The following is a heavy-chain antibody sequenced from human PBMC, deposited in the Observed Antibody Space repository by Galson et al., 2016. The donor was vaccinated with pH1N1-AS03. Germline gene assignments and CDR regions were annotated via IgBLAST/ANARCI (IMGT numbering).Heavy chain of an antibody. Sequence: SLRLSCAASGLTFRSYGMHWVRQTPGKGLQWVAVISYDESKKLYADSVRGRSTISRDNSKNTLYLQMNSLRPEDTAVYFCARSQSFYVDYFDNWGQGPLVTVSS. D-gene: IGHD3-10*02. CDR2: ISYDESKK. V-gene: IGHV3-30*03. CDR1: GLTFRSYG. CDR3: ARSQSFYVDYFDN. J-gene: IGHJ4*02.